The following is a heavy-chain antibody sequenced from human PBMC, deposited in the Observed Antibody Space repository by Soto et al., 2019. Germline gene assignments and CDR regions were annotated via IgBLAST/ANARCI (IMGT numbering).Heavy chain of an antibody. CDR2: ISYDGSNK. Sequence: PGGSLRLSCAASGFTFSSYSIHWVRQAPCKGLEWVAVISYDGSNKYSADSVKGRFTISRDNSKNTLYLQMNSLTAEDTAVYYCASVNGYPDYWGQGALVAVSS. J-gene: IGHJ4*02. D-gene: IGHD3-22*01. V-gene: IGHV3-30-3*01. CDR3: ASVNGYPDY. CDR1: GFTFSSYS.